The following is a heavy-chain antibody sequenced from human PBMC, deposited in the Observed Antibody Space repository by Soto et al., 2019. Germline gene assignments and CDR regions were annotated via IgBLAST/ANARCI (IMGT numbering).Heavy chain of an antibody. D-gene: IGHD6-19*01. J-gene: IGHJ4*02. Sequence: QVQLVQSGAEVKKPGSSVKVSCKASGGTFSSYAISWVRQAPGQGLEWMGGLIPIFGTANYAQKFQGRVTITADESTSTAYMELSSLRSEDTAVYYCATSTRPGIAVAGTHFDYWGQGTLVTVSS. CDR2: LIPIFGTA. CDR3: ATSTRPGIAVAGTHFDY. CDR1: GGTFSSYA. V-gene: IGHV1-69*01.